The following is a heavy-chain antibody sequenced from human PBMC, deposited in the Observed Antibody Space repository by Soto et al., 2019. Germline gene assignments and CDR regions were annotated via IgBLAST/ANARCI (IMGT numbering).Heavy chain of an antibody. D-gene: IGHD4-17*01. CDR2: IYYSGST. J-gene: IGHJ5*02. V-gene: IGHV4-30-4*01. CDR1: GGSISSVDYY. CDR3: ARGTELWVTTTWFDP. Sequence: SETLSLTCTVSGGSISSVDYYWIWIRQPPGKGLEWIGYIYYSGSTYYNPSLKSRVTISVDTSKNQFSLKLSSVTAADTAVYYCARGTELWVTTTWFDPWGQGTLVTAS.